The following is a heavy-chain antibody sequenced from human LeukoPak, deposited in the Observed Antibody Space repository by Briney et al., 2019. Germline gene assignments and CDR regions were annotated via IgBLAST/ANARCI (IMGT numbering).Heavy chain of an antibody. Sequence: ASVKVSCKASGYTFTDYYMHWVRQAPGQGLEWMGWINPNSGGTNYAQKFQGRVTMTRDTSISTAYMELSRLRSDDTAVYYCARDPRASGWPGYYFDYWGQGTLVTVPS. J-gene: IGHJ4*02. CDR3: ARDPRASGWPGYYFDY. V-gene: IGHV1-2*02. CDR1: GYTFTDYY. D-gene: IGHD6-19*01. CDR2: INPNSGGT.